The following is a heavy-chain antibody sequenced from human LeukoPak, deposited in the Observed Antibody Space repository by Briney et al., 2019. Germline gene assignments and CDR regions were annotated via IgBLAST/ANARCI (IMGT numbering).Heavy chain of an antibody. CDR1: GFTFSSHW. V-gene: IGHV3-48*04. J-gene: IGHJ6*03. CDR2: ISSTGAI. CDR3: ARDFKGAARPGKYYYYYYMDV. D-gene: IGHD6-6*01. Sequence: GGSLRLSCAVSGFTFSSHWMTWVRQAPGKGPEWVSYISSTGAIHYADSVKGRFTISRDNAKNSLYLEMNTLRAEDTAVYYCARDFKGAARPGKYYYYYYMDVWGKGTTVTVSS.